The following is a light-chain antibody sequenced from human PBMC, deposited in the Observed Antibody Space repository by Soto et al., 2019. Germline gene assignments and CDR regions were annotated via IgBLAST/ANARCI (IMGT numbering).Light chain of an antibody. Sequence: QSALTQPASVSGSPGQSITTSCTGTSSDVDTYNYVSWYQQYPGKAPKLMIYDVSNRPSGVSNRFSGSKSGNTASLTISGLQTEDEADYYCSSYTTSSTIGVFGGGTKLTVL. CDR1: SSDVDTYNY. CDR3: SSYTTSSTIGV. V-gene: IGLV2-14*01. J-gene: IGLJ2*01. CDR2: DVS.